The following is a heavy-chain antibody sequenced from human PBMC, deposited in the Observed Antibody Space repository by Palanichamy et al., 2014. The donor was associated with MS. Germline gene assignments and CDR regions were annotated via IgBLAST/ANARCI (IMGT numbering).Heavy chain of an antibody. D-gene: IGHD1-20*01. Sequence: EVRLVESGGGPGQAWGVPETLLCSLWTQSFSMQWVRQAPGKGLEWVSSITDNTRHIYYADSVRGRFTISRDNARDSLFLQMNSLRAEDTAVYYCARLGAGLTGDNYYFDSCGQGTLVTVSS. CDR2: ITDNTRHI. CDR3: ARLGAGLTGDNYYFDS. CDR1: TQSFS. J-gene: IGHJ4*02. V-gene: IGHV3-21*01.